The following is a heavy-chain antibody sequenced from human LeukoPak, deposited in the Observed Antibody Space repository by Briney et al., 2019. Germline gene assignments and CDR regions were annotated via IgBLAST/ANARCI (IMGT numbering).Heavy chain of an antibody. V-gene: IGHV3-21*04. D-gene: IGHD5-18*01. J-gene: IGHJ2*01. Sequence: GGSLRLSCAASGFTFSSYSMNWVRQAPGKGLEWVSSISSSSSYIYYADSVKGRFTISRDNSKNTLYLQMNSLRAEDTAVYYCARDFDRGSGSTAILGWYFDLWGRGTLVTVSS. CDR3: ARDFDRGSGSTAILGWYFDL. CDR2: ISSSSSYI. CDR1: GFTFSSYS.